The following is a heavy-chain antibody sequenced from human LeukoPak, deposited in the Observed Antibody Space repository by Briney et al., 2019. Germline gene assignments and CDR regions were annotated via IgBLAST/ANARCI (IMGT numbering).Heavy chain of an antibody. CDR3: SRSLDY. CDR1: GFPCSGNW. V-gene: IGHV3-7*01. J-gene: IGHJ4*02. Sequence: GGSLRRSCVASGFPCSGNWMDWVRQAPGKGMEWVANINQDGTNQYFAASVKGRFSISRDNAKNSLYLQMNSLRAEDTGVYYCSRSLDYLGQGALVTVSS. CDR2: INQDGTNQ.